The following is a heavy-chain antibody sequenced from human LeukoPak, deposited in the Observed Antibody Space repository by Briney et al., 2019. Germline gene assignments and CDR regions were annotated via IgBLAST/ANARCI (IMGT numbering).Heavy chain of an antibody. CDR3: ESGGGKGIVATIIED. Sequence: SETLSLTCAVSGGSISSGGYSWSWIRQPPGKGLEWIGYIYYSGSTYYNPSLKSRVTISVDTSKNQFSLKLSSVTAADTAVYYCESGGGKGIVATIIEDWGQGTLVTVSS. V-gene: IGHV4-30-2*03. CDR2: IYYSGST. J-gene: IGHJ4*02. D-gene: IGHD5-12*01. CDR1: GGSISSGGYS.